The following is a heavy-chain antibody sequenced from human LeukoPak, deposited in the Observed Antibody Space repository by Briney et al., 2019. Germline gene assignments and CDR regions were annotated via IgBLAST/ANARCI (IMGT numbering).Heavy chain of an antibody. V-gene: IGHV3-53*01. J-gene: IGHJ6*03. Sequence: GGSLRLSCAAPGFPVSSDYMSRVRQAPGKGLEWVSVIYSGGSTYYADSVQGRFTLSRDNSKNTLYLQMTSLRVEDTAVYYCARGAGAATAGYYYYYMDVWGKGTTVTVSS. D-gene: IGHD2-15*01. CDR3: ARGAGAATAGYYYYYMDV. CDR2: IYSGGST. CDR1: GFPVSSDY.